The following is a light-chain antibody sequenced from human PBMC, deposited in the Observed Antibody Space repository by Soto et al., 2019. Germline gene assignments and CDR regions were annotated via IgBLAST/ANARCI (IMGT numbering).Light chain of an antibody. CDR2: GAS. CDR1: QSVRSN. J-gene: IGKJ2*01. Sequence: EIVMTQSPATLSLSPGERSTLSCMASQSVRSNLAWYQQKPGQSPRLLIYGASTRATDIPDRFSGSGSGTEFTLTISSLKSEDFAVYYCHQYDDGPYTFGQGTKVDIK. V-gene: IGKV3-15*01. CDR3: HQYDDGPYT.